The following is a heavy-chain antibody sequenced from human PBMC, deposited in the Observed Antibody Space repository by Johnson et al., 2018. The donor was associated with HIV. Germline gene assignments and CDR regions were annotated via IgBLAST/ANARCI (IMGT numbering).Heavy chain of an antibody. Sequence: QVQLVESGGGLVKPGGSLRLSCAASGFSFTNAWMSWVRQAPGKGLEWVSTISGSGNTIYYADSVKGRFTISRDNAKNSLYLQRTSLRAEDTAVFYCARGGVGDVFDIWGQGTMVTVSS. CDR1: GFSFTNAW. D-gene: IGHD1-26*01. CDR2: ISGSGNTI. J-gene: IGHJ3*02. CDR3: ARGGVGDVFDI. V-gene: IGHV3-11*01.